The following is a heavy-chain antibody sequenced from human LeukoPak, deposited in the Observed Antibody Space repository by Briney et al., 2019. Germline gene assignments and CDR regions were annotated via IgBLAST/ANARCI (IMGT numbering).Heavy chain of an antibody. D-gene: IGHD3-10*01. CDR1: AYTFTTHD. V-gene: IGHV1-18*01. CDR2: ISTYNGNT. CDR3: ARAPFGSGTHDTFDI. J-gene: IGHJ3*02. Sequence: ASVKVSCKASAYTFTTHDITWVRQAPGLGLEWMGWISTYNGNTKYAQTLQGRVTMTTDTSTSTAYMELRSLRSDDTAVYYCARAPFGSGTHDTFDIWGQGTMVTASS.